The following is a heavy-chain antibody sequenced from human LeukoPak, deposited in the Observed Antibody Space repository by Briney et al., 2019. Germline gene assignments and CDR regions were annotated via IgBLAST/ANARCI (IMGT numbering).Heavy chain of an antibody. D-gene: IGHD3-3*01. J-gene: IGHJ3*02. V-gene: IGHV3-30-3*01. CDR3: AKEGGFWSGPDAFDI. CDR1: GFTFSSYA. CDR2: ISYDGSNK. Sequence: PGGSLRLSCAASGFTFSSYAMHWVRQAPGKGLEWVAVISYDGSNKYYAGSVKGRFTISRDNSKNTLYLQMNSLRAEDTAIYYCAKEGGFWSGPDAFDIWAQGTMVTVSS.